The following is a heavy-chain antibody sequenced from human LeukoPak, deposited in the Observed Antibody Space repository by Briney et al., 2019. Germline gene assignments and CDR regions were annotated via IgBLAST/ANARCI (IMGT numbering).Heavy chain of an antibody. CDR3: ARDFSYYDSSGLVLGNPGG. CDR2: INPNSGGT. J-gene: IGHJ4*02. D-gene: IGHD3-22*01. Sequence: ASVKVSCKASGYTFTGYYMHWVRQAPGQGLEWMGWINPNSGGTNYAQKFQGRVTITADESTSTAYMELSSLRSEDTAVYYCARDFSYYDSSGLVLGNPGGWGQGTLVTVSS. V-gene: IGHV1-2*02. CDR1: GYTFTGYY.